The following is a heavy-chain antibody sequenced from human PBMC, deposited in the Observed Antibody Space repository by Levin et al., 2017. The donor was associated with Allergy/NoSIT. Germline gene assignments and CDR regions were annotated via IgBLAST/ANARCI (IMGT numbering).Heavy chain of an antibody. J-gene: IGHJ4*02. D-gene: IGHD5-12*01. CDR1: GFTFSSYG. CDR3: AKMARGYDRGPPFDY. Sequence: GESLKISCAASGFTFSSYGMHWVRQAPGKGLEWVAVISYDGSNEYYADSVKGRFTISRDNSKNTLYLQMNSLRAEDTAVYYCAKMARGYDRGPPFDYWGQGTLVTVSS. CDR2: ISYDGSNE. V-gene: IGHV3-30*18.